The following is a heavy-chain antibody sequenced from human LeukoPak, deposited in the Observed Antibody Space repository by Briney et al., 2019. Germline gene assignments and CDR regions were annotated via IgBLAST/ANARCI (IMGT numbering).Heavy chain of an antibody. CDR2: IYSGGTT. J-gene: IGHJ3*02. D-gene: IGHD6-19*01. V-gene: IGHV3-66*01. Sequence: GGSLRLSCAASGFTFSSYAMSWVRQAPGKGLEWVSVIYSGGTTYYADSVKGRFTISRDNSKNTLYLQMNNLRAEDTAVYYCARDPLAAVDAFDIWGQGTMVTVSS. CDR1: GFTFSSYA. CDR3: ARDPLAAVDAFDI.